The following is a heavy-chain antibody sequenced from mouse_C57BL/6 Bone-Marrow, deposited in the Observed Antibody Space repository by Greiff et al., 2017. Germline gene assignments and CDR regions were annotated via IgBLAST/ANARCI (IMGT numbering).Heavy chain of an antibody. V-gene: IGHV1-54*01. Sequence: VQVVASGAELVRPGTSVNVSCKASGYAFTNYLKAWIKHRPGQGLEWIGVINPGFGGTNYNEKFKGKATLTADKSSSTAYMQLSSLTSEDSAVYFCARITTVVAMDDWGQGSSVTVSS. CDR3: ARITTVVAMDD. J-gene: IGHJ4*01. CDR2: INPGFGGT. CDR1: GYAFTNYL. D-gene: IGHD1-1*01.